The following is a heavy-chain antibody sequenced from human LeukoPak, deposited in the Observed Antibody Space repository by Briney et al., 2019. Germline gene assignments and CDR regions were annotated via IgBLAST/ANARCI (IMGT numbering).Heavy chain of an antibody. V-gene: IGHV4-30-2*01. CDR2: IYHSGST. Sequence: SQTLSLTCAVSGGFISSGGYSWSWIRQPPGKGLEWIGYIYHSGSTYYNPSLKSRVTISVDRSKNQFSLKLSSVTAADTAVYYCARESFYSSGYYSWGQGTLVTVSS. D-gene: IGHD3-22*01. J-gene: IGHJ4*02. CDR1: GGFISSGGYS. CDR3: ARESFYSSGYYS.